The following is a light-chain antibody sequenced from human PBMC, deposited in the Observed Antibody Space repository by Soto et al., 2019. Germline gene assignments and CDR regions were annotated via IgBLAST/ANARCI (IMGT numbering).Light chain of an antibody. J-gene: IGKJ5*01. V-gene: IGKV3-11*01. Sequence: EIVLTQSPATLSFSPGERATLSCRASQSVSSYLAWYQQKPGQAPRLLIYDASNRATGIPARFGGSGSGTDFTLTISSLEPEDFAVYYCQQRSNWPPITFGQGTRLEIK. CDR3: QQRSNWPPIT. CDR2: DAS. CDR1: QSVSSY.